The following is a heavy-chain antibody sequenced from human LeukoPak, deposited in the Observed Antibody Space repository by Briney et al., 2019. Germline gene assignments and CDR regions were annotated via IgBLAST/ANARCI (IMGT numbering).Heavy chain of an antibody. CDR2: IYYSGST. CDR1: GGSISSSSYY. CDR3: ARDEAPRLYYYDSSAHGAFDI. D-gene: IGHD3-22*01. J-gene: IGHJ3*02. V-gene: IGHV4-39*07. Sequence: PSETLSLTCTVSGGSISSSSYYWGWIRQPPGKGLEWIGSIYYSGSTYYNPSLKSRVTISVDTSKNQFSLKLSSVTAADTAVYYCARDEAPRLYYYDSSAHGAFDIWGQGTMVTVSS.